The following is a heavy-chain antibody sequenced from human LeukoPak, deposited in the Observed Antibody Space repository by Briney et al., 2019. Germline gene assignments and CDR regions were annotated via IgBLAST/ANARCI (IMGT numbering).Heavy chain of an antibody. CDR1: GFTVSSNY. CDR2: IYSGGST. J-gene: IGHJ6*03. V-gene: IGHV3-66*02. Sequence: PGGSLRLSCAASGFTVSSNYMSWVRQAPGKGLEWVSVIYSGGSTYYADSVKGRFTISRDNSKNTLYLQMNSLRAEDTAVYYCARDGIAAAGTPYYMDVWGKGTTVTVSS. D-gene: IGHD6-13*01. CDR3: ARDGIAAAGTPYYMDV.